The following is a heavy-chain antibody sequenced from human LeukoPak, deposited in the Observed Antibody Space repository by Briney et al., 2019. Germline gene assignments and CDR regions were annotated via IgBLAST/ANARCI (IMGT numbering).Heavy chain of an antibody. CDR2: ISSSSSYI. D-gene: IGHD1-7*01. CDR1: GFTFSSYS. CDR3: ARGASGATGTKYFDY. V-gene: IGHV3-21*01. J-gene: IGHJ4*02. Sequence: GGSLRLSCAASGFTFSSYSMNWVRQAPGKGLEWVSSISSSSSYIYYADSVKGRFTISRDNAKNSLYLQMNSLRAEDTAVYYCARGASGATGTKYFDYWGQGNLVTVSS.